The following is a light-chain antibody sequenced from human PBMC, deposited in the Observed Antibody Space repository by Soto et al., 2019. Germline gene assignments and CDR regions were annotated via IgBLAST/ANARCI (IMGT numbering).Light chain of an antibody. CDR1: QRISSN. V-gene: IGKV3-15*01. J-gene: IGKJ2*01. CDR3: QQYNIWPPYT. CDR2: GAS. Sequence: EIVMTQSPATLSVSPGERATLYCKASQRISSNLAWYQQKPGQPPRLLIYGASTRAPGIPARFSGSGSGTEFTLTISGLQSEDFALYYCQQYNIWPPYTFGQGTKLEIK.